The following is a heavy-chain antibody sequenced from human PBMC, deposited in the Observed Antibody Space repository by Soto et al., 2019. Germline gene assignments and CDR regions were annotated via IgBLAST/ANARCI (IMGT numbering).Heavy chain of an antibody. CDR3: ARMKYYDILTGYYFDY. CDR1: GGSISSSSYY. V-gene: IGHV4-39*01. D-gene: IGHD3-9*01. J-gene: IGHJ4*02. Sequence: QLQLQESGPGLVKPSETLSLTCTVSGGSISSSSYYWGWIRQPPGKGLEWIGSIYYSGSTYYNPSPKSRVTISVDTSKNQFSLKLSSVTAADTAVYYCARMKYYDILTGYYFDYWGQGTLVTVSS. CDR2: IYYSGST.